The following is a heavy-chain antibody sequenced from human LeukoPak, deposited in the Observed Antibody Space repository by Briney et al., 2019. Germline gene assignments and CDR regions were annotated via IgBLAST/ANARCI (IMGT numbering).Heavy chain of an antibody. CDR3: ARQHSSGYYSPHYYYGMDV. Sequence: ASVTVSCKASGYTFTTYGISRVRQAPGQGLEWMGWISAYKGNTNYAQKLQGRVTMTTETSTSTAYMELRSLRSDDTAVYYCARQHSSGYYSPHYYYGMDVWGQGTTVTVSS. V-gene: IGHV1-18*01. D-gene: IGHD3-22*01. CDR1: GYTFTTYG. CDR2: ISAYKGNT. J-gene: IGHJ6*02.